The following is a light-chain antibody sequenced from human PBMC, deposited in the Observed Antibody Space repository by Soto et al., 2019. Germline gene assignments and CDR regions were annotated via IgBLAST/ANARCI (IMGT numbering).Light chain of an antibody. CDR3: QQYDNWPPSIT. CDR1: QSVNSN. J-gene: IGKJ5*01. CDR2: GAS. V-gene: IGKV3-15*01. Sequence: EIVMTPSPVTLSVSPGERATLSCRASQSVNSNLAWYQQTPGQAPRLLIYGASTRATGIPARFSGSGSGTEFTLTISGLQSEDFALYYCQQYDNWPPSITFGQGTRLEIK.